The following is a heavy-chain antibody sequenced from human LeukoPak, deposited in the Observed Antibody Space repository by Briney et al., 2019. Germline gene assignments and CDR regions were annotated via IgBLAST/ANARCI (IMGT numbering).Heavy chain of an antibody. Sequence: SQTLSLTCTVSGGSISSGGYYWSWIRQHPGKGLEWIGYICYSGSTYYNPSLKSRVTISVDTSKNQFSLKLSSVTAADTAVYYCARDPGIRYFDWPHLFDIWGQGTMVTVSS. CDR1: GGSISSGGYY. V-gene: IGHV4-31*03. CDR3: ARDPGIRYFDWPHLFDI. J-gene: IGHJ3*02. D-gene: IGHD3-9*01. CDR2: ICYSGST.